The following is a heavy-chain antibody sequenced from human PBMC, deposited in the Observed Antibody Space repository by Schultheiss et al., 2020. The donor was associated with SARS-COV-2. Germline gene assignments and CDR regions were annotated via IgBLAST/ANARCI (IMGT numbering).Heavy chain of an antibody. CDR1: GYPFTNYW. J-gene: IGHJ6*02. V-gene: IGHV5-51*01. D-gene: IGHD2-2*01. CDR3: ARRGLVPGTINYYALDV. CDR2: VYPNDYES. Sequence: GESLKISCEASGYPFTNYWIGWVRQMPGKGLEWMGMVYPNDYESRYSPSFQGQVTISADRSSNTAYLQWPSLKASDTAIYYCARRGLVPGTINYYALDVWGQGTTVTVSS.